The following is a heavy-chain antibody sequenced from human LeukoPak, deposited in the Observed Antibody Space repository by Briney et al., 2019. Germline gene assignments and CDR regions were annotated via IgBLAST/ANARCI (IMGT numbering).Heavy chain of an antibody. D-gene: IGHD1-1*01. CDR1: GGSISSSSYY. V-gene: IGHV4-39*07. Sequence: PSETLSLTCTVSGGSISSSSYYWGWIRQPPGKGLEWIGSIYYSGSTYYNPSLKSRVTISVDTTKNLFSLRLRSVTAADTAVYFCARGRVSSSTWYSTYYNYFYMDVWGKGTTVTVSS. CDR2: IYYSGST. J-gene: IGHJ6*03. CDR3: ARGRVSSSTWYSTYYNYFYMDV.